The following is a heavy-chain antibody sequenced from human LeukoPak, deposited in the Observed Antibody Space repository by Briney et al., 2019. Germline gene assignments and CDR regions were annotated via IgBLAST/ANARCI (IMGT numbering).Heavy chain of an antibody. CDR1: AFTFSAYG. CDR3: AKDTEGSGYEKFDY. V-gene: IGHV3-30*02. CDR2: IRFDGVNK. D-gene: IGHD5-12*01. J-gene: IGHJ4*02. Sequence: PGGSLRLSCAASAFTFSAYGMHWVRQTPGKGLEWVAFIRFDGVNKYYADSVKGRFTISRDNSKNTLYLQMNSLRAEDTAVYYCAKDTEGSGYEKFDYWGQGTLVTVSS.